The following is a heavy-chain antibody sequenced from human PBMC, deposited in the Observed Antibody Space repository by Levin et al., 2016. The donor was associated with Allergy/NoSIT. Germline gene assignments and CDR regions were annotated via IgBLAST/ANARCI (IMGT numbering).Heavy chain of an antibody. J-gene: IGHJ6*02. Sequence: GGSLRLSCAASGFIFNSYAMHWVRQAPGKGLEWVAVISYDGTNKYYADSVNGRFTISRDKSKNTLYLQMNSLRAEDTAVYYCARTMWIGHYHGMDVWGQGTTVTVSS. CDR1: GFIFNSYA. CDR2: ISYDGTNK. D-gene: IGHD5-12*01. CDR3: ARTMWIGHYHGMDV. V-gene: IGHV3-30-3*01.